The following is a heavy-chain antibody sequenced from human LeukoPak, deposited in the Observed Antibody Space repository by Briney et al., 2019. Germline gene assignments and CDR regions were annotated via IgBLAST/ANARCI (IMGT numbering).Heavy chain of an antibody. CDR1: GGSFSGYY. CDR2: INHSGST. CDR3: AKDGGEYYDILTGYYPRLYYMDV. J-gene: IGHJ6*03. Sequence: SETLSLTCAVYGGSFSGYYWSWIRQPPGKGLEWIGEINHSGSTNYNPSLKSRVTISVDTSKNQFSLKLSSVTAEDTAVYYCAKDGGEYYDILTGYYPRLYYMDVWGKGTTVTISS. V-gene: IGHV4-34*01. D-gene: IGHD3-9*01.